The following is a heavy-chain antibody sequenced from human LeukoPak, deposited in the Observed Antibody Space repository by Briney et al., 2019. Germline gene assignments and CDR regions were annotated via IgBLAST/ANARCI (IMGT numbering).Heavy chain of an antibody. Sequence: GGSLRLSCAASGFTFSSYSMNWVRQAPGKGLEWVSSISSSSSSYKYYADSVKGRFTISRDNSKNTLYLQMNSLRAEDTAVYYCAKVRIAATPPGDYWGQGTLVTVSS. V-gene: IGHV3-21*01. CDR3: AKVRIAATPPGDY. CDR1: GFTFSSYS. CDR2: ISSSSSSYK. D-gene: IGHD6-13*01. J-gene: IGHJ4*02.